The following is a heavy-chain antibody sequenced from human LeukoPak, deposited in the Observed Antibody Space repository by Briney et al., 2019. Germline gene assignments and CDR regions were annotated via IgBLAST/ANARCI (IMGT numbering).Heavy chain of an antibody. CDR3: AKGQIYGDYRADAFDI. Sequence: QAGGSLRLSCAASGFTFDDYAMHWVRQAPGKGLEWVSGISWNSGSIGYADSVKGRFTISRDNAKNSLYLQMNSLRAEDTALYYCAKGQIYGDYRADAFDIWGQGTTVTVSS. CDR1: GFTFDDYA. D-gene: IGHD4-17*01. V-gene: IGHV3-9*01. J-gene: IGHJ3*02. CDR2: ISWNSGSI.